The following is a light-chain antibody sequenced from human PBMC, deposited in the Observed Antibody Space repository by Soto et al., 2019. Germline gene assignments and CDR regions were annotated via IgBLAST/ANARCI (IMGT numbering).Light chain of an antibody. CDR2: KDT. V-gene: IGLV3-25*02. CDR3: QSSDDTGNYYL. J-gene: IGLJ1*01. Sequence: SYELTQTPSVSVSPVQTARITCSGDELSKQYVYWYQQKPGQAPVLVMYKDTERASGIPERFSASSSGTTVTLTISGVRAEDEADYYCQSSDDTGNYYLFGTGTKVTVL. CDR1: ELSKQY.